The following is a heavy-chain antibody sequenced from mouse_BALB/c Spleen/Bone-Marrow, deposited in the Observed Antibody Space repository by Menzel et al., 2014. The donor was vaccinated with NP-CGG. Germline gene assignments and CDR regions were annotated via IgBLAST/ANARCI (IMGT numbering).Heavy chain of an antibody. Sequence: QVQLQQSGAELVRPGVSVKISCKGSGYTFTDYAMHWVKQSHAQSLEWIGVISTYYGDASYNQKFKSKATMTVDKSSSSSYMELDRMTSKDDAIYYCARETIYYYGSALDYWGQGTTLTVSS. J-gene: IGHJ2*01. CDR1: GYTFTDYA. CDR2: ISTYYGDA. V-gene: IGHV1S137*01. D-gene: IGHD1-1*01. CDR3: ARETIYYYGSALDY.